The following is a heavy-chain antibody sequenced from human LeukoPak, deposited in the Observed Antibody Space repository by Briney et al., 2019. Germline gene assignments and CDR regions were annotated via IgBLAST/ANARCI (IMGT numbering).Heavy chain of an antibody. J-gene: IGHJ4*02. D-gene: IGHD4-11*01. CDR2: ISYDGSDK. CDR1: GFPFNSYG. Sequence: PGGSLRLSCAASGFPFNSYGMHWVRQAPSKGLEWVAVISYDGSDKYYADSVKGRFTVSRDSSKKTLYLQMNSLRAEDTAVYYCAREDDYTFDYWGQGTLVTVSS. V-gene: IGHV3-30*03. CDR3: AREDDYTFDY.